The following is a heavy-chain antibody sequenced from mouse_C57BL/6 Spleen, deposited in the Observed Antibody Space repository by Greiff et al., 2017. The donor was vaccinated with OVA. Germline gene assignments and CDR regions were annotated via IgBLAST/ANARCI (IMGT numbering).Heavy chain of an antibody. Sequence: VQLQQSGAELVRPGASVKLSCTASGFTIKDDYMHWVKQRPEQGLEWIGWIDPENGDTEYASNFQGKATITADTSSNTAYLQLSSLTSEDTAAYYCTSYDYDGGYFDYWGQGTTLTVSS. CDR2: IDPENGDT. V-gene: IGHV14-4*01. CDR1: GFTIKDDY. D-gene: IGHD2-4*01. CDR3: TSYDYDGGYFDY. J-gene: IGHJ2*01.